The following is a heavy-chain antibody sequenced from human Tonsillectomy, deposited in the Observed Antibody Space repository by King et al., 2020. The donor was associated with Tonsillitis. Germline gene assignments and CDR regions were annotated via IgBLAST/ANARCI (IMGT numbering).Heavy chain of an antibody. Sequence: VQLVESGGGLVQPGGSLRLSCAVSGFIFRSYWMSWVRQAPGKGLEWVANINQDGSEKYYVDSVKGRFTISRDNAKKSLYLQKNSLRAEDTAVYYCARDLTYYDLLTGYYNGAFDICGQGTMVTVSS. V-gene: IGHV3-7*01. CDR2: INQDGSEK. CDR1: GFIFRSYW. J-gene: IGHJ3*02. D-gene: IGHD3-9*01. CDR3: ARDLTYYDLLTGYYNGAFDI.